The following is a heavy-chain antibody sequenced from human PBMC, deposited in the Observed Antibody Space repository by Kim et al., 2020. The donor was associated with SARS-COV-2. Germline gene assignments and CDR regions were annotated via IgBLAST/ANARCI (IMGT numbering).Heavy chain of an antibody. D-gene: IGHD6-13*01. Sequence: ASVKVSCKASGYTFTSYYMHWVRQAPGQGLEWMGIINPSGGSTSYAQKFQGRVTMTRDTSTSTVYMELSSLRSEDTAVYYCARVWGYSSSWVNWFDPWGQGTLVTVSS. CDR3: ARVWGYSSSWVNWFDP. J-gene: IGHJ5*02. CDR2: INPSGGST. CDR1: GYTFTSYY. V-gene: IGHV1-46*01.